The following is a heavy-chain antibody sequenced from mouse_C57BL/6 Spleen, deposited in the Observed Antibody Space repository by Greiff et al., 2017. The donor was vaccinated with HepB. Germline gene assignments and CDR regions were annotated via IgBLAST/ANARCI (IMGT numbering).Heavy chain of an antibody. J-gene: IGHJ3*01. V-gene: IGHV14-2*01. D-gene: IGHD1-1*01. CDR1: GFNIKDYY. Sequence: EVKLVESGAELVKPGASVKLSCTASGFNIKDYYMHWVKQRTEQGLEWIGRIDPEDGETKYAPKFQGKAAITADTSSNTAYMQLSSLASEDTAVYYCAGWGYYGSSWFAYWGQGTLVTVSA. CDR2: IDPEDGET. CDR3: AGWGYYGSSWFAY.